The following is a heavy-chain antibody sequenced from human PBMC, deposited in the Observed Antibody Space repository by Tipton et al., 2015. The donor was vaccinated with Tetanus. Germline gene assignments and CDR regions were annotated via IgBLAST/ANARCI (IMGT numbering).Heavy chain of an antibody. Sequence: GSLRLSCEASGFTFSSHWMSWVRQVPGKGLEWVANINQDGSAEFYVDSVKGRFTISRDNAKNSLFLQMDGLRAEDTAVYFCARANLNDCGDYSGLAHWGQGTLVTVSS. J-gene: IGHJ4*02. CDR3: ARANLNDCGDYSGLAH. V-gene: IGHV3-7*01. CDR2: INQDGSAE. CDR1: GFTFSSHW. D-gene: IGHD4-17*01.